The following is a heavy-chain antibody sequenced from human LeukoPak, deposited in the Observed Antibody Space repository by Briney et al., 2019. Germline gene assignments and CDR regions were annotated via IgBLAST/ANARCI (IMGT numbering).Heavy chain of an antibody. CDR2: ISYDGSNK. J-gene: IGHJ4*02. CDR3: AKDGGYN. CDR1: GFTFSSYG. D-gene: IGHD5-12*01. V-gene: IGHV3-30*18. Sequence: GRSLRLSCAASGFTFSSYGMHWVRQAPGKGLEWVAVISYDGSNKYYADSVKGRFTISRDNSKNTLYLQMNSLRAEDTAVYYCAKDGGYNWGQGTLVTVSS.